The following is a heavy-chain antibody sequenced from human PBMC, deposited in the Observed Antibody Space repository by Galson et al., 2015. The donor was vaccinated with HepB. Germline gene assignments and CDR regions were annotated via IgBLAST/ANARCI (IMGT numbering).Heavy chain of an antibody. J-gene: IGHJ6*02. CDR1: GGTFSSYG. D-gene: IGHD3-22*01. CDR2: ISYDGSNK. Sequence: SCKASGGTFSSYGMRWVRQAPGKALEWVAVISYDGSNKYYADSVKGRFTISRDNSKNTLYLQMNSLRAEDTAVYYCAKGGRGYDSSGYYYYYGMDVWGQGTTVTVSS. CDR3: AKGGRGYDSSGYYYYYGMDV. V-gene: IGHV3-30*18.